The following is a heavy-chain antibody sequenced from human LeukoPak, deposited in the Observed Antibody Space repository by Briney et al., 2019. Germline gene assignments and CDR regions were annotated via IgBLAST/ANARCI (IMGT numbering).Heavy chain of an antibody. J-gene: IGHJ4*02. CDR3: ARVRSAAATNAFDY. Sequence: SETLSLTCTVSGGSISGHYWSWIRQSPGRGLEWIGYIFYSGRTNYNPSLKSRVTMSVDTSKNQFSLQLSSVTAADTAVYYCARVRSAAATNAFDYCGQGTLVTVSS. CDR2: IFYSGRT. CDR1: GGSISGHY. V-gene: IGHV4-59*11. D-gene: IGHD6-13*01.